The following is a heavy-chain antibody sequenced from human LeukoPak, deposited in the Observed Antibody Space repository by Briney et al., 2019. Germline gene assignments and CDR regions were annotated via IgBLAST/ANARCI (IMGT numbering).Heavy chain of an antibody. D-gene: IGHD2-15*01. V-gene: IGHV3-33*08. J-gene: IGHJ6*02. CDR1: GFTFSSYA. CDR2: IWYDGSNK. Sequence: GRSLRLSCAASGFTFSSYAMHWVRQAPGKGLEWVAVIWYDGSNKYYADSVKGRFTISRDNSKNTLYLQMNSLRAEDTAVYYCARDSRIRFPYGMDVWGQGTTVTVSS. CDR3: ARDSRIRFPYGMDV.